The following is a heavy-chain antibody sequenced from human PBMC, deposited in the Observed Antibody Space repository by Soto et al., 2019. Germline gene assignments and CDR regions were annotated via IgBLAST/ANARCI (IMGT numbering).Heavy chain of an antibody. Sequence: ASVKVSCKASGGTFSSYTISWVRQAPGQGLEWMGRIIPILGIANYAQKFQGRVTITADKSTSTAYMELSSLRSEDTAVYYCARDQNPAYCGGDCYLFDYWGQGTLVTVSS. V-gene: IGHV1-69*04. CDR3: ARDQNPAYCGGDCYLFDY. J-gene: IGHJ4*02. CDR2: IIPILGIA. D-gene: IGHD2-21*01. CDR1: GGTFSSYT.